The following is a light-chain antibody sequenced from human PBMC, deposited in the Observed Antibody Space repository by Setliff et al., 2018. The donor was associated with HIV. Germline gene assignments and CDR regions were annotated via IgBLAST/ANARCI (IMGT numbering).Light chain of an antibody. CDR1: SSNIGSNY. J-gene: IGLJ2*01. CDR2: RNN. V-gene: IGLV1-47*01. CDR3: AAWDDSLSGVV. Sequence: QSALTQPPSAYGTPGQGVTISCSGSSSNIGSNYVYWYQQLPGTAPKVLIYRNNQRPSGVPDRFSGSKSGTSASLAISGLRSEDEADYYCAAWDDSLSGVVFGGGTKFTVL.